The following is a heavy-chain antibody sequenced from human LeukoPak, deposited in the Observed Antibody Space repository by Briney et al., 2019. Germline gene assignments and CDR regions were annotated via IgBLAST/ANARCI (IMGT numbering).Heavy chain of an antibody. D-gene: IGHD3-22*01. V-gene: IGHV1-8*01. CDR1: GYTFTSYD. J-gene: IGHJ4*02. CDR2: MNPNSGNT. CDR3: ARRPLYGSSGYY. Sequence: ASVKVSCKASGYTFTSYDINWVRQATGQGLEWMGWMNPNSGNTGYAQKFQGRVTTTRNTSISTAYMGLSSLRSEDTAVYYCARRPLYGSSGYYWGQGTLVTVSS.